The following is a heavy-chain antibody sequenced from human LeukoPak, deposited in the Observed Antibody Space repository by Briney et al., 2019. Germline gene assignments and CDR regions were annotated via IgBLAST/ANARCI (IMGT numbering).Heavy chain of an antibody. Sequence: SETLSLTCTVSGYSISSGYYWGWIRQPPGKGLEWIGSIYHSGSTYYNPSLKSRVTISVDTSKNLFSLKLSSVTAADTAVYYCARDLDFGVVTGYFDYWGQGTLVTVSS. D-gene: IGHD3-3*01. V-gene: IGHV4-38-2*02. CDR3: ARDLDFGVVTGYFDY. CDR1: GYSISSGYY. J-gene: IGHJ4*02. CDR2: IYHSGST.